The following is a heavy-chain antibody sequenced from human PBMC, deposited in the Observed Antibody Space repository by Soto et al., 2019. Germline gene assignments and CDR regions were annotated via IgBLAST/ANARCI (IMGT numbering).Heavy chain of an antibody. J-gene: IGHJ6*02. CDR2: IYTGGST. Sequence: GSLRLSCVASGFTVSTNYMTWVRQAPGRGLEWVSIIYTGGSTYYADSVKGRFTISRDNSKNTLYLQMSSLRVEDTAVYYCARELDGMDVWGQGTTVTVSS. V-gene: IGHV3-53*01. CDR1: GFTVSTNY. CDR3: ARELDGMDV.